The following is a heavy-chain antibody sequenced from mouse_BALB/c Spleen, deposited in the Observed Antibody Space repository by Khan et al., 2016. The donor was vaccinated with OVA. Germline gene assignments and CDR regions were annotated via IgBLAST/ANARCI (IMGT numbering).Heavy chain of an antibody. Sequence: QVQLKESGPGLVAPSQSLSITCTISGFSLTNYGVHWVRQPPGKGLEWLVVIWSDGSTTYNSALKSRLTISKDNSKSQVFLKMNSLQTDETAMDFCARQPYYHYNIMDYWGQGTSVTVSS. J-gene: IGHJ4*01. CDR2: IWSDGST. D-gene: IGHD2-10*01. CDR1: GFSLTNYG. CDR3: ARQPYYHYNIMDY. V-gene: IGHV2-6-1*01.